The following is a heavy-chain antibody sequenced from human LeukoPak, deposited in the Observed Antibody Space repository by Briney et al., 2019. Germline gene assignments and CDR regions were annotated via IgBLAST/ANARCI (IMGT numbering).Heavy chain of an antibody. J-gene: IGHJ6*02. V-gene: IGHV1-8*01. CDR2: MNPNSGNT. CDR3: ARGAMLLWFGELFRRDYYHYGMDV. D-gene: IGHD3-10*01. CDR1: GYTFTSYD. Sequence: ASVKVSCKASGYTFTSYDINWVRQATGQGLEWMGWMNPNSGNTGYAQKFQGRVTMTRNTSISTAYMELSSLRSEDTAVYYCARGAMLLWFGELFRRDYYHYGMDVWGQGTTVTVSS.